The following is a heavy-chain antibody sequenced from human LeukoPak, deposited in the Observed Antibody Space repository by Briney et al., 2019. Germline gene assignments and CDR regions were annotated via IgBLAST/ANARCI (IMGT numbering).Heavy chain of an antibody. Sequence: SETLSLTCTVSGGSISSYYWSWIRQPPGKGLEWIGYIYYSGSTNYNPSLKSRVTISVDTSKNQFSLQLNSVTPEDTAVYYRARDPDSSGWDRVLDYWGQGTLVTVSS. J-gene: IGHJ4*02. D-gene: IGHD6-19*01. V-gene: IGHV4-59*12. CDR2: IYYSGST. CDR3: ARDPDSSGWDRVLDY. CDR1: GGSISSYY.